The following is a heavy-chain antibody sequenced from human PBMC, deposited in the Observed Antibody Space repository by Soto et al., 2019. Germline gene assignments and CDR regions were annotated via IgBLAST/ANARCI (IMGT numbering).Heavy chain of an antibody. CDR1: GFTFSDYY. J-gene: IGHJ4*02. Sequence: GGSLRLSCAASGFTFSDYYMAWIRQAPGKGLEWIPYISGRGDTIYYSDSVKGRFTLSRDNTKYSLYLQMNSLSPDDTAVYYCARDKSTGWFENWGQGTLVTVSS. CDR2: ISGRGDTI. CDR3: ARDKSTGWFEN. V-gene: IGHV3-11*01. D-gene: IGHD6-19*01.